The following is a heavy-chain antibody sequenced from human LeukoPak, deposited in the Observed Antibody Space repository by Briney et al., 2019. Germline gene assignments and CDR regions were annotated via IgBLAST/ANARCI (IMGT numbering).Heavy chain of an antibody. D-gene: IGHD1-14*01. Sequence: SETLSLTCTVTGGSISSDDYYWSWLRQPPGKGLEWIASIYSGGMTFYSPSLKSRLTISADTSRNLFSLRLSSVTAADTALYFCARHFDHPTAYFDSWGQGSLVTVSS. J-gene: IGHJ4*02. V-gene: IGHV4-39*01. CDR1: GGSISSDDYY. CDR2: IYSGGMT. CDR3: ARHFDHPTAYFDS.